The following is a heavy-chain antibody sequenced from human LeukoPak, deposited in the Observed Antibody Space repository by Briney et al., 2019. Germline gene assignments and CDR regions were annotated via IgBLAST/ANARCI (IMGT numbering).Heavy chain of an antibody. J-gene: IGHJ5*02. D-gene: IGHD6-19*01. CDR2: IIPIFGTA. V-gene: IGHV1-69*06. CDR1: GGTFSSYA. CDR3: ARDQGGMAVAVVWFDP. Sequence: SVIVSCKASGGTFSSYAISWVRQAPGQGLEWMGGIIPIFGTANYAQKFQGRVTITADKSTSTAYMELSSLRSEDTAVYYCARDQGGMAVAVVWFDPWGQGTLVTVSS.